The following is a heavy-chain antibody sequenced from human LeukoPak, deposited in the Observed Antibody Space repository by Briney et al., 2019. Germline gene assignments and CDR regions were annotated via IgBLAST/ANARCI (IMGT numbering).Heavy chain of an antibody. CDR3: ARGSDDYGDYVPFDY. D-gene: IGHD4-17*01. CDR2: IYYSGST. J-gene: IGHJ4*02. Sequence: SETLSLTCTVSGGSISSGDYYWSWIRQPPGKGLEWIGYIYYSGSTYYNPSLKSRVTISVDTSKNQFSLKLSSVTAADTAVYYCARGSDDYGDYVPFDYWGQGTPVTVSS. CDR1: GGSISSGDYY. V-gene: IGHV4-30-4*01.